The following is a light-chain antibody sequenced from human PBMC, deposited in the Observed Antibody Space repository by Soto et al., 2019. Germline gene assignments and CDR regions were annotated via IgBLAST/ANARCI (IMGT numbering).Light chain of an antibody. V-gene: IGKV3-20*01. CDR2: GTS. Sequence: EIVLTQSPGTLSVSPEERATLSCRASQTISSNNLAWYQQKPGQAPSLLIYGTSSRATGIPDRFSGSGSGTDFTLTISRLEPEDSAIYDCQQYGSWTFGQGTKVEI. CDR1: QTISSNN. J-gene: IGKJ1*01. CDR3: QQYGSWT.